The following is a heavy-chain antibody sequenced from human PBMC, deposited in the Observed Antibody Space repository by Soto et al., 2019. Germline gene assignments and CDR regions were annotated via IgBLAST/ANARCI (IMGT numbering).Heavy chain of an antibody. CDR1: GGSISNHY. V-gene: IGHV4-59*08. CDR2: IYHSGST. J-gene: IGHJ6*03. CDR3: ARLAGYYYYMDV. Sequence: SETLSLTCTVSGGSISNHYWSWIRQPPGKGLEWIGYIYHSGSTSDNPSLKSRVALSVDASKNQFSLKLRSVTAADTAVYYCARLAGYYYYMDVWGKGTTVTVSS.